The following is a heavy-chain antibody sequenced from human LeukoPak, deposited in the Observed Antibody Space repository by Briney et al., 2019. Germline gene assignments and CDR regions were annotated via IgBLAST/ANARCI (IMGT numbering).Heavy chain of an antibody. D-gene: IGHD5-24*01. CDR2: IKEDGSEI. J-gene: IGHJ4*02. V-gene: IGHV3-7*01. CDR3: ATDRGWLQFDY. Sequence: GGSLRLSCAASGFTFSSYWVNWVRQAPGKGLEWVANIKEDGSEINYIDSVKGRFTISRDNAKNLLYLQMNSLRAEDTAVYYCATDRGWLQFDYWGQGTLVTVSS. CDR1: GFTFSSYW.